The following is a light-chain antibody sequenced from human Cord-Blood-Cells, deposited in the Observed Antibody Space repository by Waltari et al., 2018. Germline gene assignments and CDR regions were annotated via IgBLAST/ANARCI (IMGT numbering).Light chain of an antibody. CDR3: CSYAGSYNWV. Sequence: QSALTQPRSVSGSPGQSVTISCTGTSSDVGGYNYVPWYQLHPGKAPKLMIYDVSKRPSGVPDRFSGSKSGNTASLTISGLQAEDEADYYCCSYAGSYNWVFGGGTKLTVL. CDR1: SSDVGGYNY. V-gene: IGLV2-11*01. J-gene: IGLJ3*02. CDR2: DVS.